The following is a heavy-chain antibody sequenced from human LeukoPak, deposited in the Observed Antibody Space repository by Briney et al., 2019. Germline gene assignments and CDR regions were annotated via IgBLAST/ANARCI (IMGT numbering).Heavy chain of an antibody. D-gene: IGHD3-10*01. Sequence: GGSLRLSCSVSGFTFSTYVMHWVRQAPGKGLEYVSAISSNGDNTYYADSVKGRFTISRDNPKNTLYLQMSSLRPDDTAVYFCVRGSGYWGQGTLVTVSS. J-gene: IGHJ4*02. CDR2: ISSNGDNT. V-gene: IGHV3-64D*06. CDR1: GFTFSTYV. CDR3: VRGSGY.